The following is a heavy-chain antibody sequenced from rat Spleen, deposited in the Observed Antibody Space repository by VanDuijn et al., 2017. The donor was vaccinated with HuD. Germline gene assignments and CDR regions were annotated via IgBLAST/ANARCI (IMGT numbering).Heavy chain of an antibody. Sequence: EVQLVESGGGLVQPGRSLKVSCETSGFTFSNYGMAWVRQAPTKGLEWVATINYDATSTHYRDSVKGRFTISRDNAKSTLFLQMDSLRSEDTATYYCARPGGYFYSTYMGFVYWGQGTLVTVSS. CDR2: INYDATST. D-gene: IGHD1-2*01. CDR1: GFTFSNYG. V-gene: IGHV5-29*01. CDR3: ARPGGYFYSTYMGFVY. J-gene: IGHJ3*01.